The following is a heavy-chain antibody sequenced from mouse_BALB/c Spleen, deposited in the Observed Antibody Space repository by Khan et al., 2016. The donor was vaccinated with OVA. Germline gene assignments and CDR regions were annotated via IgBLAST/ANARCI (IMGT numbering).Heavy chain of an antibody. Sequence: VQLQESGAELVRPGSSVKISCEASGYAFSNYLMNWVKQGPGQGLEWIGQIYPGDGNTNYNGKFKDKATLTADKSSSTAYMQLSSLTSEDSAVNFCSRSEYDDFAYWGQGTLVTVSA. D-gene: IGHD2-14*01. V-gene: IGHV1-80*01. CDR1: GYAFSNYL. CDR2: IYPGDGNT. CDR3: SRSEYDDFAY. J-gene: IGHJ3*01.